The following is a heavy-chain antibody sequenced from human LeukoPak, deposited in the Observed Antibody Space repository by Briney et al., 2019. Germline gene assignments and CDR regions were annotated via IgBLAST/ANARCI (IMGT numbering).Heavy chain of an antibody. D-gene: IGHD2-15*01. CDR1: GLTVSKNY. Sequence: GGSLRLSCAASGLTVSKNYMSWVRQAPGKGLEWVSAIGGSAGTTYYADSVKGRFTISRDNSKNTLFLQMNSLRADDTAVYYCAKSGRGDCSGGTCINWFDPWGQGTLVTVSS. V-gene: IGHV3-23*01. CDR3: AKSGRGDCSGGTCINWFDP. CDR2: IGGSAGTT. J-gene: IGHJ5*02.